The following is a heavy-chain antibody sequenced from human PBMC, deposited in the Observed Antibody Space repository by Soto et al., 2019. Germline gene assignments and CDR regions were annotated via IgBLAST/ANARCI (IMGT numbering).Heavy chain of an antibody. CDR2: IYYSGST. V-gene: IGHV4-39*01. Sequence: SETRSLTCTVSGGSISSSSYYWGWIRQPPGKGLEWIGSIYYSGSTYYNPSLKSRVTISVDTSKNQFSLKLSSVTAADTAVYYCARNPPSITIFGVVIIQSAYFDYWGQGTLVTVSS. D-gene: IGHD3-3*01. CDR3: ARNPPSITIFGVVIIQSAYFDY. CDR1: GGSISSSSYY. J-gene: IGHJ4*02.